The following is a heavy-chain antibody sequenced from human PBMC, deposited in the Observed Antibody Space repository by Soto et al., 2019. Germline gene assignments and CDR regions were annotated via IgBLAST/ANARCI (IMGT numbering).Heavy chain of an antibody. CDR2: ITTTGSTI. J-gene: IGHJ4*02. V-gene: IGHV3-48*02. CDR3: ARDPEEYSYGCDY. Sequence: GGSLRLSCAASGFTFSTYAMNWVRQAPGKGLEWVSYITTTGSTIFYADSVKGRFTISRDNAKNSLYLQMTSLRDEDTAVYYCARDPEEYSYGCDYWGQGTLVTVSS. D-gene: IGHD5-18*01. CDR1: GFTFSTYA.